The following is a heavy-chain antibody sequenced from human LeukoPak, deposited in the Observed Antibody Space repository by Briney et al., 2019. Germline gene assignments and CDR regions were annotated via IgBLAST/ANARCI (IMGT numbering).Heavy chain of an antibody. CDR3: VRDGEGVAISVNYWFDP. CDR1: GYTFTKYG. Sequence: ASVKVSCKASGYTFTKYGLNWVRQASGQGLEWMGWMNPNNGNTGYAQKFQGRVTMTRDTSISTAYMELRGLRSEDTAVYYCVRDGEGVAISVNYWFDPWGQGTLVTVSS. CDR2: MNPNNGNT. D-gene: IGHD3-10*01. V-gene: IGHV1-8*01. J-gene: IGHJ5*02.